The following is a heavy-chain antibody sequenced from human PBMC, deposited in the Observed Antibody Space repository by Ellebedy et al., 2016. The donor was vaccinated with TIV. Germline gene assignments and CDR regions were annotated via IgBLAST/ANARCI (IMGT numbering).Heavy chain of an antibody. V-gene: IGHV1-3*04. J-gene: IGHJ4*02. Sequence: AASVKVSCKASGYTFALYTMHWVRKALGQRLEWLGWINTDTGNTEYSQKFQGRVTFTTDTAASTVYMSLSSLISEDTAVYYCAKDRGGTGDFDYWGQGTLVTVSS. D-gene: IGHD3-16*01. CDR3: AKDRGGTGDFDY. CDR2: INTDTGNT. CDR1: GYTFALYT.